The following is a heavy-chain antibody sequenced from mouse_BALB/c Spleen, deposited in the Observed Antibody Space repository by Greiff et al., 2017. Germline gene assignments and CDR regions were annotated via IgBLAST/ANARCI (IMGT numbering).Heavy chain of an antibody. Sequence: VQLQQPGAELVKPGASVKMSCKASGYTFTSYWMHWVKQRPGQGLEWIGTIDPSDSYTSYNQKFKGKATLTVDTSSSTAYMQLSSLTSEDSAVYYCTRLDSSGYVGAMDYWGQGTSVTVSS. V-gene: IGHV1S127*01. CDR1: GYTFTSYW. CDR2: IDPSDSYT. CDR3: TRLDSSGYVGAMDY. D-gene: IGHD3-2*01. J-gene: IGHJ4*01.